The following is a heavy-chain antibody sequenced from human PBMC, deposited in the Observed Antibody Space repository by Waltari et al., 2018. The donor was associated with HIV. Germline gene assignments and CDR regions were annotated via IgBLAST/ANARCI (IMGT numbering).Heavy chain of an antibody. V-gene: IGHV1-2*06. D-gene: IGHD3-10*01. Sequence: QVQLVQPGAEVKKPGASATVSCKASGYTFTGYYLDWARQAPGQGLEGMGRINPKSCDTIDAQKFEGRATWTRDTSIITGYMEFNSVRFNCTAVYYCATLPVLNYSWDDVWGQGTLVTVSS. J-gene: IGHJ3*01. CDR3: ATLPVLNYSWDDV. CDR2: INPKSCDT. CDR1: GYTFTGYY.